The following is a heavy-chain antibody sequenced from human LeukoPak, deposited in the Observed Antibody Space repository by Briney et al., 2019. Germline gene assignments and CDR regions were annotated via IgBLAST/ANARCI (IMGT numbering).Heavy chain of an antibody. D-gene: IGHD3-22*01. Sequence: SQTLSLTCTVSGGSISSGDYYWSWIRQPPGEGLEWIGYIYYSGSTYYNPSLKSRVTISVDTSKNQFPLKLSSVTAADTAVYYCASSYYYDSSGLSAFDTWGQGTMVTVSS. CDR1: GGSISSGDYY. V-gene: IGHV4-30-4*01. CDR3: ASSYYYDSSGLSAFDT. CDR2: IYYSGST. J-gene: IGHJ3*02.